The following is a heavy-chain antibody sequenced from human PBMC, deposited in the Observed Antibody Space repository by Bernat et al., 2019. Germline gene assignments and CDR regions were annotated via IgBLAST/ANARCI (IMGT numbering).Heavy chain of an antibody. D-gene: IGHD3-10*01. CDR1: GFTFSSYA. V-gene: IGHV3-30-3*01. CDR2: ISYDGSNK. Sequence: QVQLVESGGGVVQPGRSLRLSCAASGFTFSSYAMHWVRQAPGKGLEWVAVISYDGSNKYYADSVKGRFTISRDNSKNTLYLQMNSLRAEDTAVYYCARDPGYYGSGSYYIGGYYYYGMDVWGQGTTVTVS. J-gene: IGHJ6*02. CDR3: ARDPGYYGSGSYYIGGYYYYGMDV.